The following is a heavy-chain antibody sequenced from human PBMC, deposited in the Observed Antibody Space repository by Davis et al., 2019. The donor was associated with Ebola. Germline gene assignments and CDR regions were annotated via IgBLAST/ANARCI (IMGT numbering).Heavy chain of an antibody. J-gene: IGHJ6*02. CDR1: GFTFSSYS. CDR2: ISSSSSYI. Sequence: GGSLRLSCAASGFTFSSYSMNWVRQAPGKGLEWVSSISSSSSYIYYADSVKGRFTISRDNAKNSLYLQMNSLRDEDTAVYYCARDERRYYYYGMDVWGQGTTVTVSS. V-gene: IGHV3-21*01. D-gene: IGHD1-1*01. CDR3: ARDERRYYYYGMDV.